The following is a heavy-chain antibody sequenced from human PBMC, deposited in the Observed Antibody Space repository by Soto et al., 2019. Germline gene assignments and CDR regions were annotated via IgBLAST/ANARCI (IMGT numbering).Heavy chain of an antibody. CDR2: IYWNDDK. CDR3: AYSPPLYYWNSGGYFDY. Sequence: QITLKESGPTLVKPTQTLTLTCTFSGFSLSTSGVGVGWIRQPPGKALEWLALIYWNDDKRYSPSLKSRLTITKDPSKNQVVLIMTRMDPVDTATYYCAYSPPLYYWNSGGYFDYWGQGTLVTVSS. V-gene: IGHV2-5*01. J-gene: IGHJ4*02. D-gene: IGHD1-7*01. CDR1: GFSLSTSGVG.